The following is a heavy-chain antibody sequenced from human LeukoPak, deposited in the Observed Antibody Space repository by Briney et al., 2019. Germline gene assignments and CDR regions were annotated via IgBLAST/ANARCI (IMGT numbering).Heavy chain of an antibody. CDR1: GFTFTSSA. CDR2: IVVGSGNT. D-gene: IGHD2-8*01. J-gene: IGHJ5*02. Sequence: ETSVKVSCKASGFTFTSSAMQWVRQARGQRLEWIGWIVVGSGNTNYTQKFQERVTITRDMSTSTAYMELSSLRSEDTAVYYCAARYCTNGVCYNGFDPWGQGTLVIVSS. CDR3: AARYCTNGVCYNGFDP. V-gene: IGHV1-58*02.